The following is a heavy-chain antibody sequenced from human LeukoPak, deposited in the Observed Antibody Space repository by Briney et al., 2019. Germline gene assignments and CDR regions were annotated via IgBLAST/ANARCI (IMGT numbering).Heavy chain of an antibody. CDR3: ARVRVPGGSYEGVDY. CDR2: ISAYKANT. V-gene: IGHV1-18*01. D-gene: IGHD1-26*01. Sequence: VASVKVSCKASGYTFTSYGITWVRQAPGQGLEWMGWISAYKANTNYAQKFQGRVTMTTDTPTSTAYVELRSLRSDDTAVYYCARVRVPGGSYEGVDYWGQGTLVTVSS. CDR1: GYTFTSYG. J-gene: IGHJ4*02.